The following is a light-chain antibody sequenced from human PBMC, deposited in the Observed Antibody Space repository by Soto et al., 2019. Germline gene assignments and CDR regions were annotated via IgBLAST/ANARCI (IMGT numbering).Light chain of an antibody. V-gene: IGKV3-20*01. CDR1: QSVSSSY. Sequence: EIVLTQSPGTLSLSPGERATLSCRASQSVSSSYLAWHQQKPGQAPRLLIYGASTRATGIPDRFSGSGSGTDFTLTIRRLEPEDFAVYYCQQYGSSYPWTFGQGTKVDIK. J-gene: IGKJ1*01. CDR3: QQYGSSYPWT. CDR2: GAS.